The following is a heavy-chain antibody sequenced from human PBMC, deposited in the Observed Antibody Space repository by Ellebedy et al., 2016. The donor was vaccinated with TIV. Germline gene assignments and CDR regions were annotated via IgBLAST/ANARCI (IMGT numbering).Heavy chain of an antibody. V-gene: IGHV3-9*01. CDR2: ISWNSGSI. J-gene: IGHJ4*02. CDR1: GFTFDDYA. CDR3: AKGSSLRVAEFDF. D-gene: IGHD6-19*01. Sequence: GGSLRLSXAASGFTFDDYAMHWVRQAPGKGLEWVSGISWNSGSIGYADSVKGRFTISRDNAKNSLYLQMNSLRAEDTAVYYCAKGSSLRVAEFDFWGQGTLVTVSS.